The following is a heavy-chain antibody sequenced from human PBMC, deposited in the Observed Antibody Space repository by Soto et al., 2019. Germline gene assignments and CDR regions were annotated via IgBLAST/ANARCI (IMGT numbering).Heavy chain of an antibody. V-gene: IGHV3-73*02. Sequence: EVQLVESGGGLVQPGGSLKLSCAASGFSFSDFAIHWVRQASGKGLEWVGRIRSNGNNYATADAASVKGRFTIAREDSKTTAYLHMNSLKPEDTALYYCTTLDYGASLVGFHLDYWGQGTLVTVSS. CDR3: TTLDYGASLVGFHLDY. CDR2: IRSNGNNYAT. D-gene: IGHD4-17*01. CDR1: GFSFSDFA. J-gene: IGHJ4*02.